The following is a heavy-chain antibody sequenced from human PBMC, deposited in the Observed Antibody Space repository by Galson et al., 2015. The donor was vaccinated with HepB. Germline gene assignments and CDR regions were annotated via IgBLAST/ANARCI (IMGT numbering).Heavy chain of an antibody. CDR3: AKDNDHNFDY. CDR2: ISTYNDVT. V-gene: IGHV1-18*04. Sequence: SVKVSCKATGSTFNTYGIFWVRQAPGQGLEWMGWISTYNDVTNYAQKFQGRVTMTTDTSTSTAYLELRSLRSDDTAVYYCAKDNDHNFDYWGQGTLVTVSS. D-gene: IGHD2-8*01. J-gene: IGHJ4*02. CDR1: GSTFNTYG.